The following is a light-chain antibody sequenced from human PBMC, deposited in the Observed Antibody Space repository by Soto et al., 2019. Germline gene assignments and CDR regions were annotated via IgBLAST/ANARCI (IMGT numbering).Light chain of an antibody. CDR1: QTISSW. CDR3: QHSNSYSDA. CDR2: KAS. V-gene: IGKV1-5*03. Sequence: DIQRTQSPSTLSGSVGDRVTITCRASQTISSWLAWYQQKPGKAPKLLIYKASTLKSGVPSRFSGSGSGTEFTLTISSLQPDDFVTHHSQHSNSYSDAFLQGTKVDIK. J-gene: IGKJ1*01.